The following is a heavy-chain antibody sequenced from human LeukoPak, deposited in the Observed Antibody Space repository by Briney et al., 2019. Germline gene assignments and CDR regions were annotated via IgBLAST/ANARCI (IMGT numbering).Heavy chain of an antibody. Sequence: GASVKVSCTASGYNFTYYYIHWVRQSPGQGHEWMGWINPKSGGTNYAQKFRGRVTMTRDTSISTAYMELSGLRSDDTAVYYCARDSGLGPTWHPFDHWGQGTPVTVSS. D-gene: IGHD1-26*01. CDR1: GYNFTYYY. V-gene: IGHV1-2*02. J-gene: IGHJ4*02. CDR3: ARDSGLGPTWHPFDH. CDR2: INPKSGGT.